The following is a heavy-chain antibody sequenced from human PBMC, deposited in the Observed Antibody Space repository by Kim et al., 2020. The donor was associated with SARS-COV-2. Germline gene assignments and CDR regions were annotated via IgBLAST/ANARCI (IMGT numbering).Heavy chain of an antibody. V-gene: IGHV3-33*01. D-gene: IGHD3-16*01. CDR3: ATDRGGAPFDM. Sequence: GGSLRLSCAASAFSFSVYGMHWVRQAPGKGLEWVAVIWNDGTTTCYADSVKGRFTISRDNSKNTLYLQMNSLRAEDTAVYYCATDRGGAPFDMWGQGTLVTVSS. CDR2: IWNDGTTT. J-gene: IGHJ3*02. CDR1: AFSFSVYG.